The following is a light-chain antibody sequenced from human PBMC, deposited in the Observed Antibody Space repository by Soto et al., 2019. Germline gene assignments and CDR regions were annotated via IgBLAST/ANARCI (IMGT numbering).Light chain of an antibody. Sequence: DIQMTQSPSSLSASVGDEVPITCRASQGISNYLAWYQQKPGKVPKLLIYAASTLQSGVPSRFSGSGSGTDFNLTISSLQTEDVATYYCQKYNSAPLTFGGGTKVDIK. V-gene: IGKV1-27*01. CDR1: QGISNY. CDR2: AAS. J-gene: IGKJ4*01. CDR3: QKYNSAPLT.